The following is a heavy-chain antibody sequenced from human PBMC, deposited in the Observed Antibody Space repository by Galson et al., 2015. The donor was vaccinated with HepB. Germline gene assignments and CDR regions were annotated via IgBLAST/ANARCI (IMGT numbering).Heavy chain of an antibody. CDR1: GFTFSSYA. Sequence: SLRLSCAASGFTFSSYAMTWVRQAPAKGLEWVSTISGSGTTTYYADSMKGRFTMSRDNSKNTVYLQMNSLRVEDTALYYCAKGWEAATSTNGMDVWGQGTTVTVFS. D-gene: IGHD6-13*01. CDR2: ISGSGTTT. V-gene: IGHV3-23*01. J-gene: IGHJ6*02. CDR3: AKGWEAATSTNGMDV.